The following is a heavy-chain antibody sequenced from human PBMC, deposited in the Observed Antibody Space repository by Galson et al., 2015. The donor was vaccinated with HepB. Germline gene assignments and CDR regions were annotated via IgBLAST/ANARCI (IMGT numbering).Heavy chain of an antibody. Sequence: SVKVSCKASGGTFSKYAITWVRQAPGQGLEWMGGIIPFFGTPIYAQRFQGRVTITGDESTTTAHMELSSLRSDDTAVFYCALARDPNPTYYSSVNYGMDVWGQGTTVTVSS. V-gene: IGHV1-69*13. CDR3: ALARDPNPTYYSSVNYGMDV. CDR2: IIPFFGTP. J-gene: IGHJ6*02. CDR1: GGTFSKYA. D-gene: IGHD2-2*01.